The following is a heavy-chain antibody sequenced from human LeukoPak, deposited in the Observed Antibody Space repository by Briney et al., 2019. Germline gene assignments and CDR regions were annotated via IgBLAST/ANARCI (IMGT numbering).Heavy chain of an antibody. J-gene: IGHJ4*02. D-gene: IGHD6-19*01. CDR3: ARVRSSGWYTFSAFDY. CDR2: IYSGGST. CDR1: GFTVSSNY. V-gene: IGHV3-66*01. Sequence: PGGSLRLSCAASGFTVSSNYMSWVRQAPGKGLEWVSVIYSGGSTYYADSVKGRFTISRDNSKNTLYLQMNSLRAEDTAVYYCARVRSSGWYTFSAFDYWGQGTLVTVSS.